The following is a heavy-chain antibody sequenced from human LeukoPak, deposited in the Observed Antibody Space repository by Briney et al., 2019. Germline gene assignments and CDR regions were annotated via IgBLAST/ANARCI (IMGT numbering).Heavy chain of an antibody. CDR3: ARTCRGDYYYYGMDV. Sequence: SETLSLTCTVSGGSISSYYWSWIRQPPGKGLEWIGYIYYSGSTNYNPSLKSRVTISVDTSKNQFSLKLSSVTAADTAVYYCARTCRGDYYYYGMDVWGQGTTVTVSS. V-gene: IGHV4-59*12. CDR2: IYYSGST. CDR1: GGSISSYY. J-gene: IGHJ6*02.